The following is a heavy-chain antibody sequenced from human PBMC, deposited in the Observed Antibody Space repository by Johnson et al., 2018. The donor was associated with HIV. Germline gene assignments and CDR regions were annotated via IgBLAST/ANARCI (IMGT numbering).Heavy chain of an antibody. V-gene: IGHV3-64*01. Sequence: VHLVESGGGLVQPGGSLRLSCAASGFSFSTYAMHWVRQAPGKGLEYVSAISSNGGSTFYANSVKGRFTISRDIAKNTLYLQMNSLRAEDTAVYYCARDGRGLDALDIWGQGTVVTVSS. D-gene: IGHD3/OR15-3a*01. CDR1: GFSFSTYA. J-gene: IGHJ3*02. CDR2: ISSNGGST. CDR3: ARDGRGLDALDI.